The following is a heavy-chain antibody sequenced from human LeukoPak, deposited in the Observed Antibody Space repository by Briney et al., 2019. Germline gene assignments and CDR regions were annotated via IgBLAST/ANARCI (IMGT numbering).Heavy chain of an antibody. D-gene: IGHD2-21*02. Sequence: GSLRLSCAASGFTVSSNYMSWVRQAPGKGLEWVSVIYSGGSTYYADSVKGRFTISRDNSKNTLYLQMNSLRAEDTAVYYCARGRPYCGGDRYLGYWGQGTLVTVSS. J-gene: IGHJ4*02. V-gene: IGHV3-66*02. CDR1: GFTVSSNY. CDR3: ARGRPYCGGDRYLGY. CDR2: IYSGGST.